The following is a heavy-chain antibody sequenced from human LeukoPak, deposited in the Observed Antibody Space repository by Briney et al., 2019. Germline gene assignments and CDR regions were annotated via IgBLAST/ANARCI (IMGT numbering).Heavy chain of an antibody. J-gene: IGHJ4*02. CDR3: AKDFNSRPNCIAVAGDFDY. CDR2: IRYDGSNK. Sequence: PGGSLRLSCAASGFTFSSYGMHWVRQAPGKGLEWVAFIRYDGSNKYYADSVKGRFTISRDNSKNTLYLQMNSLRAEDTAVYYCAKDFNSRPNCIAVAGDFDYWGQGTLVTVSS. D-gene: IGHD6-19*01. CDR1: GFTFSSYG. V-gene: IGHV3-30*02.